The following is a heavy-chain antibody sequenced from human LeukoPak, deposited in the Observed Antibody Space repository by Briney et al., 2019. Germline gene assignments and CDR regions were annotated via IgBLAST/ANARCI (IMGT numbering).Heavy chain of an antibody. CDR1: GYTFTGYY. J-gene: IGHJ4*02. CDR3: ARDPDVDIVATIAFDY. D-gene: IGHD5-12*01. V-gene: IGHV1-2*02. CDR2: INPNSGGT. Sequence: GASVKVSCKASGYTFTGYYMHWVRQAPGQGLEWMGWINPNSGGTDYAQKFQGRVTMTRDTSISTAYMELSRLRSDDTAVYYCARDPDVDIVATIAFDYWGQGTLVTVSS.